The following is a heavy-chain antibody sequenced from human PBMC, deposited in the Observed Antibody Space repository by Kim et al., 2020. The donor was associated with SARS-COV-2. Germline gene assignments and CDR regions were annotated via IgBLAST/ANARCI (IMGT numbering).Heavy chain of an antibody. J-gene: IGHJ6*02. Sequence: YYADSVKGRFTSSRDNAKNSLYLQMNSLRAEDTAVYYCARDQRSYGMDVWGQGTTVTVSS. V-gene: IGHV3-11*01. CDR3: ARDQRSYGMDV.